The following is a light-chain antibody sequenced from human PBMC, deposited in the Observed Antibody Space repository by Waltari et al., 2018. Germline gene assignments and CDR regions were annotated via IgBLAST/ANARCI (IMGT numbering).Light chain of an antibody. V-gene: IGLV3-9*01. CDR2: RDS. CDR3: QVWDSSTVV. Sequence: SYELTQPPSVSVALGQTARITCGGNNIGSKNEHWYQRKPGQAPMLVIYRDSHRPSGIPERFSGPNSGNTATLTISRAQAGDEADYYCQVWDSSTVVFGGGTKLTVL. J-gene: IGLJ2*01. CDR1: NIGSKN.